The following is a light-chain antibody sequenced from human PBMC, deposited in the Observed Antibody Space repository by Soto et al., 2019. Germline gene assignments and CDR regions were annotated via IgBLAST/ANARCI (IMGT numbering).Light chain of an antibody. CDR2: EVY. CDR1: NSDVGGYDR. Sequence: QSALTQPASVSGSPGQSITISCTGTNSDVGGYDRVSWYQHHPGKAPKLLIFEVYNRPSGISDRFSGSKSGDTASLTISGLQAEDEADYYCGTWDSSLSVVFGGGTKLTVL. CDR3: GTWDSSLSVV. J-gene: IGLJ2*01. V-gene: IGLV2-14*01.